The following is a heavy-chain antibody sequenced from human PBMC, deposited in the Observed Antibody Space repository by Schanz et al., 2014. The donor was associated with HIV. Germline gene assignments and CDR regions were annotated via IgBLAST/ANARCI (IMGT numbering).Heavy chain of an antibody. D-gene: IGHD3-10*01. CDR2: MRGSDDST. Sequence: VQLVESGGGVVQPGRSQRLSCAASGFIFRTHGMHWVRQAPGKGLEWVSGMRGSDDSTFYADSVKGRFTISRDNARNTLYLQMNSLRSEDTALYYCARDRLVWFGEFNGLDVWGQGTTV. J-gene: IGHJ6*02. V-gene: IGHV3-23*04. CDR3: ARDRLVWFGEFNGLDV. CDR1: GFIFRTHG.